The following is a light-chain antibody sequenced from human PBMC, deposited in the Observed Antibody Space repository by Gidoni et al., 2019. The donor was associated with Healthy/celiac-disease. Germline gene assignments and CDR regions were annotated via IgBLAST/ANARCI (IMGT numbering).Light chain of an antibody. J-gene: IGKJ5*01. V-gene: IGKV1-39*01. CDR2: AAS. Sequence: DLHLTQSPSSLSASVGDRVTIPCRASQSISSYLNWYQQKPGKAPKLLIYAASSLQSGVPSRFSGSGSGTDFTLTISSLQPEDFATYYCQQSYSTPITFGQGTRLEIK. CDR1: QSISSY. CDR3: QQSYSTPIT.